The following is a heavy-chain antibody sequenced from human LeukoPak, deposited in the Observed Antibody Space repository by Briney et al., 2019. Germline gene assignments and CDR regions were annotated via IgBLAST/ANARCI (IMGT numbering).Heavy chain of an antibody. CDR1: GFTFSSYA. Sequence: PGRSLRLSCAASGFTFSSYAMHWVRQAPGKGLEWVAVISYDGSNKYYADSVKGRFTISRDNSKNTLYLQMNSLRAEDTAVYYCARSGGGSYWRPYYFDYWGQGTLVTVSS. J-gene: IGHJ4*02. CDR2: ISYDGSNK. CDR3: ARSGGGSYWRPYYFDY. D-gene: IGHD1-26*01. V-gene: IGHV3-30*04.